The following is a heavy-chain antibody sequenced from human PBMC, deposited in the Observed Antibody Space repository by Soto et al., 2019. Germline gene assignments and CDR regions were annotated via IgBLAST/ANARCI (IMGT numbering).Heavy chain of an antibody. CDR1: GFTFSSFS. J-gene: IGHJ3*02. V-gene: IGHV3-48*01. CDR3: ARDLHYAFDI. CDR2: IGSSSGSI. Sequence: GSLRLSCAASGFTFSSFSMNWVRQAPGKGLEWISYIGSSSGSICYADSVKGRLTISRDNAKNSLYLQMNSLRAEDTAVYYCARDLHYAFDIWGQGTVVTVSS.